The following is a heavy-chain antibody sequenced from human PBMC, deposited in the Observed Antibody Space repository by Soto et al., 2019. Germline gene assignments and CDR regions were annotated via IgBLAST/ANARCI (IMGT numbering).Heavy chain of an antibody. CDR2: IYSDGTT. V-gene: IGHV4-4*07. CDR3: SRVGCSNSKCYTRGMDV. CDR1: GGSISGYY. Sequence: NPSETLSLTCTVSGGSISGYYWSWVRQPAGKGLEWVGRIYSDGTTNYSPSLKSRVTMSLDTSKDQFSLHLNSVTAADTAVYYCSRVGCSNSKCYTRGMDVWGQRTKVTVSS. D-gene: IGHD2-2*01. J-gene: IGHJ6*02.